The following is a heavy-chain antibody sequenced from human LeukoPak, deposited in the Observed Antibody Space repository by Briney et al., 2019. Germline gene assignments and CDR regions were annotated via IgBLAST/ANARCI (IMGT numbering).Heavy chain of an antibody. CDR1: GGSISSSPYY. D-gene: IGHD1-26*01. CDR3: GRDLEGGTSGMGY. Sequence: SETLSLTCTVSGGSISSSPYYWGWIRQPPGKGLEWIGSIYHSGSTYYNPSLKSRVTISVDTSKNQFSLKLRSVTAADTAVYYCGRDLEGGTSGMGYWDQGTLVTVSS. V-gene: IGHV4-39*07. CDR2: IYHSGST. J-gene: IGHJ4*02.